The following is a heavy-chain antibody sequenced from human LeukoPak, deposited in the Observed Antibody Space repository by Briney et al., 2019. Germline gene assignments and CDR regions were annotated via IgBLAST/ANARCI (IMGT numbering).Heavy chain of an antibody. CDR3: AKDRWDGSGWYNDY. J-gene: IGHJ4*02. CDR1: GFTFSNYA. D-gene: IGHD6-19*01. Sequence: GGSVRLSCAASGFTFSNYAMSWVRQAPGKGLEWVSATSGRGGSTYYADSVKGRFTISRDNSKNTLYLQMNSLRAEDTAVYYCAKDRWDGSGWYNDYWSQGTLVTVSS. V-gene: IGHV3-23*01. CDR2: TSGRGGST.